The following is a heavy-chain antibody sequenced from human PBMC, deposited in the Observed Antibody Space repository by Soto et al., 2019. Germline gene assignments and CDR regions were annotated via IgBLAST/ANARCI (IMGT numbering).Heavy chain of an antibody. D-gene: IGHD3-16*01. Sequence: GGSLTLYCAASGFTLSSYSLNWVRQAPGKGLEWVSSISRSSSHMYYADSVKGRFTISRDNAKNSLYLQMNSLRAEDTAVYYCARDLHDYVSFRFDPWGQGTLVTVSS. V-gene: IGHV3-21*01. J-gene: IGHJ5*02. CDR2: ISRSSSHM. CDR1: GFTLSSYS. CDR3: ARDLHDYVSFRFDP.